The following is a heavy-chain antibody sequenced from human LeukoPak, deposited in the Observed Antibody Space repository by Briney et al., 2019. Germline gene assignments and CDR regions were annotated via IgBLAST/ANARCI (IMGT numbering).Heavy chain of an antibody. Sequence: SVKVSCKASGYTFTIYGISWVRQAPGQGLEWMGGIIPIFGTANYAQKFQGRVTITADESTSTAYMELSSLRSEDTAVYYCARGASTVTTLSSYYYDYMDVWGKGTTVTISS. J-gene: IGHJ6*03. CDR1: GYTFTIYG. CDR2: IIPIFGTA. V-gene: IGHV1-69*13. CDR3: ARGASTVTTLSSYYYDYMDV. D-gene: IGHD4-17*01.